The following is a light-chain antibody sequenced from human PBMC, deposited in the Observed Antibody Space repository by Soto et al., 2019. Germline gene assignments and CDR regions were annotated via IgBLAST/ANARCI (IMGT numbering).Light chain of an antibody. CDR1: QSVSSN. V-gene: IGKV3-11*01. CDR3: QQLVNWPPLT. CDR2: DAS. J-gene: IGKJ4*01. Sequence: VVTQSPATMAVYEEERATLSCRASQSVSSNLAWYQQKPGQAPRLLIYDASNRATGIPARFSGSGSGTDFTLTIISVVPEDSAVYYCQQLVNWPPLTFGGGTNVDI.